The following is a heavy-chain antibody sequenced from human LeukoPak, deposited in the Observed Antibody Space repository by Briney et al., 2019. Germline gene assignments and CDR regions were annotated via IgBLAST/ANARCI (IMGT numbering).Heavy chain of an antibody. D-gene: IGHD3-10*01. CDR2: IYSGGST. Sequence: GGSLRLSCAASGFTVSSNYMSWVRQAPGKGLEWVSIIYSGGSTYYADSVKGRFTISRDNSKNTLYLQMNSLRAEDTAVYYCAKVGYDLDGSGSYHIADYWGQGTLVTVSS. CDR1: GFTVSSNY. CDR3: AKVGYDLDGSGSYHIADY. J-gene: IGHJ4*02. V-gene: IGHV3-53*01.